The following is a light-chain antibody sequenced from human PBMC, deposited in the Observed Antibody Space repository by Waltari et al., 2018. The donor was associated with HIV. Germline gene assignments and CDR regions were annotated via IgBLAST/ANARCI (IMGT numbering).Light chain of an antibody. CDR1: SRDTGVYKF. J-gene: IGLJ3*02. Sequence: SALTQPASVSGSPGQSVTISCTGLSRDTGVYKFVSWYQQSPGKAPQLMIYGMDRPPSTVSHRFSGSIDSSSNSASLTIAGLKTEDEADYYCQSYDSTNRVFGGGTKLTVL. CDR3: QSYDSTNRV. CDR2: GMD. V-gene: IGLV2-14*03.